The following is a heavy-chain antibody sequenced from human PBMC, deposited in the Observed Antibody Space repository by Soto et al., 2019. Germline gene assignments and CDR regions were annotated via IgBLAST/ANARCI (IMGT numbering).Heavy chain of an antibody. CDR3: AKFRDYYYYMDV. J-gene: IGHJ6*03. V-gene: IGHV3-30*18. CDR1: GFTFSRFG. Sequence: QVQLVESGGGVVQPWRSLRLSCEGSGFTFSRFGMHWVSRAPGKGLEWVAGISFDGGDKSYADSVKGRCTIYRDNSKNTRHLQIDSLRAEDTAVYYCAKFRDYYYYMDVWGKGTTVTVS. CDR2: ISFDGGDK. D-gene: IGHD3-10*01.